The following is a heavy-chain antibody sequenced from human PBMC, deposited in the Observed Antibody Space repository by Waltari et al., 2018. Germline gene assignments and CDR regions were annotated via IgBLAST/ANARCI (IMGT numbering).Heavy chain of an antibody. CDR2: IHHSGSN. V-gene: IGHV4-34*01. CDR3: ARALCSSSSCFFVSGFDP. Sequence: QMQLQQWGAGLLKPSETLFLTCAVSGESFLGSFLHWTRQPPGRGLEWIGEIHHSGSNNYNPSLESRITISQDMSKNQFSLHLTSVTAADTAVYYCARALCSSSSCFFVSGFDPWGQGLLVTVSS. CDR1: GESFLGSF. D-gene: IGHD2-21*01. J-gene: IGHJ5*02.